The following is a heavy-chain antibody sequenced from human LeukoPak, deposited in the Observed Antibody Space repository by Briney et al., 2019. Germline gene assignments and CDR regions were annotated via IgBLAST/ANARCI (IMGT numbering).Heavy chain of an antibody. CDR1: ANTFTGYY. V-gene: IGHV1-2*02. Sequence: ASVKVSCKASANTFTGYYMHWVRQAPGQGLEWMGWINPDSGGTNYAQKFQGRVTMTRDTSITTAYMELSSLRSEDTAVYYCARDRPGRYCSTTSCFTASPFAPWGQGTLVTVSS. CDR2: INPDSGGT. CDR3: ARDRPGRYCSTTSCFTASPFAP. D-gene: IGHD2-2*02. J-gene: IGHJ5*02.